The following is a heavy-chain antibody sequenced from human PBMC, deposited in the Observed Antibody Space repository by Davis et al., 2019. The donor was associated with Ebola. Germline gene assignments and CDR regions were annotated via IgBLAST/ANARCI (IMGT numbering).Heavy chain of an antibody. Sequence: GESLKISCKGSGYSFTSYWISWVRQTPGKGLEWMGRIDPSESYSNYSPSFQGHVTISADTSISTAYLQWSSLKASDTAMYYCARHPRSGVERRVYYYYYMDVWGKGTTVTVSS. CDR3: ARHPRSGVERRVYYYYYMDV. D-gene: IGHD1-1*01. CDR1: GYSFTSYW. V-gene: IGHV5-10-1*01. CDR2: IDPSESYS. J-gene: IGHJ6*03.